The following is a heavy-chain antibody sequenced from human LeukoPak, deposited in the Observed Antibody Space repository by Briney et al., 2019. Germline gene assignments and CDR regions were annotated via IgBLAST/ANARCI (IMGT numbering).Heavy chain of an antibody. CDR1: GGSISSYY. Sequence: SETLSLTCTVSGGSISSYYWSWIRQPPGKGLEWIGYIYYSGSTNYNPSLKSRVTISVDTSKNQFSLKLSSVTAADTAVYYCARHPSGSSWFDFYFDYWGQGTLATVSS. D-gene: IGHD6-13*01. J-gene: IGHJ4*02. CDR2: IYYSGST. CDR3: ARHPSGSSWFDFYFDY. V-gene: IGHV4-59*08.